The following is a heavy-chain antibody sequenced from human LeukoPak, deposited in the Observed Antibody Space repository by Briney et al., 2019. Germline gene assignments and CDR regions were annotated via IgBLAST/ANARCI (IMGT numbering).Heavy chain of an antibody. D-gene: IGHD3-9*01. V-gene: IGHV1-18*01. Sequence: ASVKVSCKASGYTFTSYGISWVRQAPGQGLEWMGWISAYNGNTNYAQKLQGRVTMTTDTSTSTAYMELRSLRSDDTAVYYCARDRLLRYFDWLLYKANWFDPWGREPWSPSPQ. CDR1: GYTFTSYG. J-gene: IGHJ5*02. CDR2: ISAYNGNT. CDR3: ARDRLLRYFDWLLYKANWFDP.